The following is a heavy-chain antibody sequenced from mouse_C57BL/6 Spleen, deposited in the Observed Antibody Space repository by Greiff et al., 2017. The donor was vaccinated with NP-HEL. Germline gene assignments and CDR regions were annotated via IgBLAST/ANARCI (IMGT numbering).Heavy chain of an antibody. D-gene: IGHD3-1*01. CDR2: IYPGSGST. Sequence: QVQLQQPGAELVKPGASVKMSCKASGYTFTSYWITWVKQRPGQGLEWIGDIYPGSGSTNYNEKFKSKATLTVDTSSSTAYMQLSSLTSEDSAVYYCAREGGYHGAMDYWGQGTSVTVSS. CDR1: GYTFTSYW. CDR3: AREGGYHGAMDY. J-gene: IGHJ4*01. V-gene: IGHV1-55*01.